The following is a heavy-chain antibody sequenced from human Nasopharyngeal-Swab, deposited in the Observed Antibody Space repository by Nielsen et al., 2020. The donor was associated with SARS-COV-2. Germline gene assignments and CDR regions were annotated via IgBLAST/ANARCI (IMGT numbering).Heavy chain of an antibody. J-gene: IGHJ6*03. CDR1: GFTFSDYY. V-gene: IGHV3-11*04. CDR3: AKDEAYYDFWSGYYAYYYMDV. CDR2: ISSSGSTI. D-gene: IGHD3-3*01. Sequence: GESLKISCAAPGFTFSDYYMSWIRQAPGKGLEWVSYISSSGSTIYYADSVKGRFTISRDNAKNSLYLQMNSLRAEDTAVYYCAKDEAYYDFWSGYYAYYYMDVWGKGTTVTVSS.